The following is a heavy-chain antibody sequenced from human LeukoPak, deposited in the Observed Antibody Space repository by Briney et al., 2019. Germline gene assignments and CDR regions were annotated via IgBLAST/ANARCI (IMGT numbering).Heavy chain of an antibody. Sequence: ASVKVSCKASGYTFTSYGISWVRQAPGQGIEWMGWISAYNGNTNYAQKLQGRVTMTTDTSTSTAYMELRSLRSDDTAVYYCARDQYYYDSSGYLYYFDYWGQGTLVTVSS. CDR3: ARDQYYYDSSGYLYYFDY. CDR2: ISAYNGNT. V-gene: IGHV1-18*01. J-gene: IGHJ4*02. CDR1: GYTFTSYG. D-gene: IGHD3-22*01.